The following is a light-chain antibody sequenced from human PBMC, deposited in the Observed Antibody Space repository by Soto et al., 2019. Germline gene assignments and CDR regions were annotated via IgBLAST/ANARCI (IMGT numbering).Light chain of an antibody. CDR1: SSDLGAFDL. CDR3: SSYTITSTRL. V-gene: IGLV2-14*01. J-gene: IGLJ1*01. Sequence: QSALTQPASVSGSPGQSITISCTGTSSDLGAFDLVSWFQQHPGKAPKVMIYDVTIRPSGVSNRFSGSKSGNTASLTSSGLQAEGEADYYCSSYTITSTRLFGTGTKVTVL. CDR2: DVT.